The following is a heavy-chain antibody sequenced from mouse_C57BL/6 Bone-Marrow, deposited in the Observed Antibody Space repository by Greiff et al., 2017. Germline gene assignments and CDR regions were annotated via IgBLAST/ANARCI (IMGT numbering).Heavy chain of an antibody. CDR3: ARDDYGIWYFDV. D-gene: IGHD2-4*01. J-gene: IGHJ1*03. CDR2: ISDGGSYT. CDR1: GFTFSSYA. V-gene: IGHV5-4*01. Sequence: EVQVVESGGGLVKPGGSLKLSCAASGFTFSSYAMSWVRQTPEKRLEWVATISDGGSYTYYPDNVKGRFTISRDNAKNNLYLQMSHLKSEDTAMYYCARDDYGIWYFDVWGTGTTVTGSS.